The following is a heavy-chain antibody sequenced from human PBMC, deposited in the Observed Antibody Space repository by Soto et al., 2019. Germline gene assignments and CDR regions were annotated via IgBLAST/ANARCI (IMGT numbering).Heavy chain of an antibody. CDR3: AKPETSSRRYYYYGMDV. V-gene: IGHV3-23*01. J-gene: IGHJ6*02. D-gene: IGHD2-2*01. CDR1: GFTFSSYA. Sequence: EVQLLESGGGLVQPGGSLRLSCAASGFTFSSYAMSWVRQAPGKGLEWVSAISGSGGSTYYADSVKGRFTISRDHSKNTLYLQMNSLRAEDTAVYYCAKPETSSRRYYYYGMDVWGQGTTVTVSS. CDR2: ISGSGGST.